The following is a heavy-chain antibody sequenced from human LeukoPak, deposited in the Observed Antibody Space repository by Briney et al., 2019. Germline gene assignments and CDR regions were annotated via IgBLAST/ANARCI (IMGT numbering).Heavy chain of an antibody. J-gene: IGHJ6*02. CDR3: AKDSVAGTLLWYYYYGMDV. CDR1: GFTFSSYG. CDR2: ISYDGSNK. D-gene: IGHD6-19*01. Sequence: GGSLRLSCAASGFTFSSYGMRWVRQAPGKGLEWVAVISYDGSNKYYADSVKGRFTISRDNSKNTLYLQMNSLRAEDTAVYYCAKDSVAGTLLWYYYYGMDVWGQGTTVTVSS. V-gene: IGHV3-30*18.